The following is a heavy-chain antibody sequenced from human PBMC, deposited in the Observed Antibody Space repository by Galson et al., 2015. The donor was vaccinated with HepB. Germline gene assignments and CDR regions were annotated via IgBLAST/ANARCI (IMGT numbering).Heavy chain of an antibody. Sequence: SVKVSCKASGGTFSSYAITWVRQAPGQGLQWMGGIIPIFGTANSAQNFQGRVTITADESTRTAYMELSSLRAEDTAVYYCARGYCSGGSCYETFDIWGQGTLVTVSS. J-gene: IGHJ3*02. CDR2: IIPIFGTA. V-gene: IGHV1-69*13. D-gene: IGHD2-15*01. CDR1: GGTFSSYA. CDR3: ARGYCSGGSCYETFDI.